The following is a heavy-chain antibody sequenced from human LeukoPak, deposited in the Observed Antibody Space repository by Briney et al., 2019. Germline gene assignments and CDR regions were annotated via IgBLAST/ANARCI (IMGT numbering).Heavy chain of an antibody. D-gene: IGHD6-13*01. CDR2: IYHSGST. V-gene: IGHV4-30-2*01. CDR1: GGSISSGGYS. Sequence: SQTLSLTCAVSGGSISSGGYSWSWLRQPPGKGLEWIGYIYHSGSTYYNPSLKSRVTISVDRSKTQFSLKLSSVTAADTAVYYCARVTYSSSWTCFDYWGQGTLVTVSS. CDR3: ARVTYSSSWTCFDY. J-gene: IGHJ4*02.